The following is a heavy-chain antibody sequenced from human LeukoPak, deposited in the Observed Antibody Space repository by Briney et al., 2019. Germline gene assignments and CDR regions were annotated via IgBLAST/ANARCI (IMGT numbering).Heavy chain of an antibody. CDR1: GGSISSSSSY. CDR2: IYYSGRT. J-gene: IGHJ4*02. CDR3: ARRTGTYYYDSSGYSPWRYYFDY. Sequence: SETLSLTCTISGGSISSSSSYWGWISQPPGKGLECIGSIYYSGRTYYNPSLKSRVTISVDTSKNQFSLKLTSVTAADTAVYYCARRTGTYYYDSSGYSPWRYYFDYWGQGTLVTVSS. V-gene: IGHV4-39*07. D-gene: IGHD3-22*01.